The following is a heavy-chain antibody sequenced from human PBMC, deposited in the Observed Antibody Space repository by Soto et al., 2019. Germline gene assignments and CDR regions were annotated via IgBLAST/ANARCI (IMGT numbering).Heavy chain of an antibody. D-gene: IGHD2-21*01. CDR3: ARGKTCGIPNYMDV. CDR1: GGSVSSGSYY. CDR2: IYYSGST. J-gene: IGHJ6*03. V-gene: IGHV4-61*01. Sequence: SETLSLTCTVSGGSVSSGSYYWSWIRQPPGKGLEWIGYIYYSGSTNYNPSLKSRVTISVDTSKNQFSLKLSSVTAADTAVYYCARGKTCGIPNYMDVWGKGTTVTVSS.